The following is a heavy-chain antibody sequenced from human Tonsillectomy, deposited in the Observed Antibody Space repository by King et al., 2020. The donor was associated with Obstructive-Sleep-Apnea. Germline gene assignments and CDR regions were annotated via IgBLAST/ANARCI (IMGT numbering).Heavy chain of an antibody. CDR1: GFTFSSYG. J-gene: IGHJ4*02. D-gene: IGHD6-13*01. V-gene: IGHV3-30*18. CDR2: ISYDGSNK. CDR3: AKEGLAATGTTFDY. Sequence: VQLVESGGGVVQPGRSLRLSCAASGFTFSSYGMHWVRQAPGKWLEWVAVISYDGSNKYFADSVKGRFTISRDNSKNTLYLQMNGLRAEDTAIYYCAKEGLAATGTTFDYWGQGTLVTVSS.